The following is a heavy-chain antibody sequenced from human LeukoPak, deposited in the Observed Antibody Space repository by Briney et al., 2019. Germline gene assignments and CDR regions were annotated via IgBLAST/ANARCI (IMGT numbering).Heavy chain of an antibody. CDR1: GYTFTSYG. CDR2: ISAYNGNT. Sequence: ASVKVSCKASGYTFTSYGISWVRQAPGQGLEWMGWISAYNGNTNYAQKLQGRVTMTTDTSTSTAYIELRSLRSDDTAVYYCARARGGSGWYNNFDYWGQGTLVTVSS. CDR3: ARARGGSGWYNNFDY. V-gene: IGHV1-18*01. D-gene: IGHD6-19*01. J-gene: IGHJ4*02.